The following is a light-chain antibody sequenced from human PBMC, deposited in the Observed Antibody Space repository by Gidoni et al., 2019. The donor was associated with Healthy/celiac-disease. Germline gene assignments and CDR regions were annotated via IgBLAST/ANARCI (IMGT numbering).Light chain of an antibody. Sequence: QSALTQPVSVSGSPGPSFTISCTGTSSDVGGYNYVSWYQQHPGKAPKLMIYEVSNRPSGVSNRFSGSKSGNTASLTISGLQAEDEADYYCSSYTSSSTLVFGTGTKVTVL. CDR3: SSYTSSSTLV. J-gene: IGLJ1*01. CDR1: SSDVGGYNY. V-gene: IGLV2-14*01. CDR2: EVS.